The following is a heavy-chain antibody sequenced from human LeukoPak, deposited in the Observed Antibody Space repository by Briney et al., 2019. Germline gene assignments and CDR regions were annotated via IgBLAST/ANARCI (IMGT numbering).Heavy chain of an antibody. D-gene: IGHD1-26*01. CDR2: ISSSSSTI. Sequence: PGGSLRLSCAASGFTLSSYSMNWVRQAPGKGLEWVSYISSSSSTIYYADSVKGRFTISRDNAKNSLYLQMNSLRAEDTAVYYCARGSRSYYGYYYYYMDVWGKGTTVTVSS. CDR3: ARGSRSYYGYYYYYMDV. V-gene: IGHV3-48*01. J-gene: IGHJ6*03. CDR1: GFTLSSYS.